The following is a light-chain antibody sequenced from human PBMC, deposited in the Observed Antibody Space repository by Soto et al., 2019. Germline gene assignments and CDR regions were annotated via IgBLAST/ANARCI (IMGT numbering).Light chain of an antibody. V-gene: IGLV2-23*02. CDR3: CSYAGSITFT. CDR2: ATR. J-gene: IGLJ2*01. CDR1: SSDVGGYNY. Sequence: QSVLTQPASVSGSPGQSITISCTGTSSDVGGYNYVSWYQQHPGKAPKLMIYATRKRPSGVSDRYSGSKSGNTASLTISGLQAEDEANYYCCSYAGSITFTFGGGTKLTVL.